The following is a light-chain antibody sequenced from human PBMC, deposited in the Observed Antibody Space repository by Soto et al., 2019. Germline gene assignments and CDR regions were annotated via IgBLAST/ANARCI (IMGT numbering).Light chain of an antibody. V-gene: IGKV1-17*03. CDR2: DAS. J-gene: IGKJ2*01. CDR1: QGISHY. CDR3: LQYNTFPYN. Sequence: DIRMTQSPSAMSASLGDRVTFTCRASQGISHYLAWFQQKPGEAPKRLILDASTLQSGVPSRFSGSGSGTEFTLTITNLQPEDLATYYCLQYNTFPYNFGQGTRLE.